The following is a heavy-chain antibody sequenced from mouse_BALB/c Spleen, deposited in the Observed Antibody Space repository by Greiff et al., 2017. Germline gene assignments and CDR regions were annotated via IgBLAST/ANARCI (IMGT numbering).Heavy chain of an antibody. V-gene: IGHV3-6*02. Sequence: DVQLQESGPGLVKPSQSLSLTCSVTGYSITSGYYWNWIRQFPGNKLEWMGYISYDGSNNYNPSLKNRISITRDTSKNQFFLKLNSVTTEDTATYYCARDRDYYLDYWGQGTSVTVSS. D-gene: IGHD1-1*01. CDR3: ARDRDYYLDY. CDR2: ISYDGSN. J-gene: IGHJ4*01. CDR1: GYSITSGYY.